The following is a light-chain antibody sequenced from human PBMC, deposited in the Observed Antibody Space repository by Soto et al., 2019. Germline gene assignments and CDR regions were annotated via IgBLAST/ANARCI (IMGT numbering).Light chain of an antibody. CDR2: WAT. V-gene: IGKV4-1*01. CDR3: QQYYSTPYT. CDR1: QSLLYNSNKKYN. Sequence: DIVMTQSPNSLAVSLGEWATINCKSSQSLLYNSNKKYNLAWYQQQPVQPPKLLINWATTRESGVPDRFSGSGSGTDFTLTISILQAEDVAVYYCQQYYSTPYTFGQGTKLEIK. J-gene: IGKJ2*01.